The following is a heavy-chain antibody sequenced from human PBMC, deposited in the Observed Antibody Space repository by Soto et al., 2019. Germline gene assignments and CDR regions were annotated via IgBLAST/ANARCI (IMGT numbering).Heavy chain of an antibody. CDR1: GGTFSSYA. V-gene: IGHV1-69*13. CDR2: IIPIFGTA. J-gene: IGHJ4*02. CDR3: ARGRARAYYYDSSGYWVPFDY. Sequence: GASVKVSCKASGGTFSSYALSWVRQAPGQGLEWMGGIIPIFGTANYAQKFQGRVTITADESTSTAYMELSSLRSEDTAVYYCARGRARAYYYDSSGYWVPFDYWGQGTLVTVSS. D-gene: IGHD3-22*01.